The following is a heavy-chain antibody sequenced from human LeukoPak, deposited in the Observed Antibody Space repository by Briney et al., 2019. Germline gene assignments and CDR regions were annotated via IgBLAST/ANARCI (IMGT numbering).Heavy chain of an antibody. D-gene: IGHD5-18*01. CDR2: ISYDGSNK. V-gene: IGHV3-30*18. Sequence: GGSLRLSCAASGFTFSSYGMHWVRQAPGKGLEWVAVISYDGSNKYYADSVKGRFTISRDNSKNTLYLQMNSLRAEDTAVYYCAKDLEGGYSYGPFDYWGQGTLVTVSS. J-gene: IGHJ4*02. CDR1: GFTFSSYG. CDR3: AKDLEGGYSYGPFDY.